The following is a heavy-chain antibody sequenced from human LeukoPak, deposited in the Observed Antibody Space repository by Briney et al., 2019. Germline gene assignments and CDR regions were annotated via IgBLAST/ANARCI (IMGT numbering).Heavy chain of an antibody. Sequence: SETLSLTCTISGGSISSYYWSWIRQTPGKGLEWIGYIYHSGSTNYNPSLKSRVTILEDTSKNQFSLKLSSVTAADTAVYYCARCLSGSYYDYWGQGSLVTVSS. D-gene: IGHD1-26*01. CDR3: ARCLSGSYYDY. J-gene: IGHJ4*02. CDR2: IYHSGST. V-gene: IGHV4-59*01. CDR1: GGSISSYY.